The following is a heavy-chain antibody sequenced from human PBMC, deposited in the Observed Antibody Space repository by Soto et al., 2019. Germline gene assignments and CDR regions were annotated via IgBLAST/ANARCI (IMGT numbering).Heavy chain of an antibody. CDR1: AFTFRNYW. CDR2: IKEDGSEK. J-gene: IGHJ4*02. CDR3: ARASSSTSGASDY. V-gene: IGHV3-7*04. Sequence: EVQLVESGGGLVQPGGSLRLSCAASAFTFRNYWMSWVRQAPGKGLECVAKIKEDGSEKYSVDSVKGRFTISRDNAKNSVYLQMNSLTAEDTAVYYCARASSSTSGASDYWGQGTLVTVSS. D-gene: IGHD2-2*01.